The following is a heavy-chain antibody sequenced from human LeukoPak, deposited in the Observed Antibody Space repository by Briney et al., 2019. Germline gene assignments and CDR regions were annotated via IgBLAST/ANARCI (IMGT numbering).Heavy chain of an antibody. Sequence: GGSLRLSCAASGFTVSSNYMSWVRQAPGKGLEWVSVIYGGGSTYYADSVKGRFTISRDNSKNTLYLQMNSLRAEDTAVYYCASPSGSYAFDIWGQGTMVTVSS. CDR3: ASPSGSYAFDI. CDR1: GFTVSSNY. J-gene: IGHJ3*02. CDR2: IYGGGST. V-gene: IGHV3-53*01.